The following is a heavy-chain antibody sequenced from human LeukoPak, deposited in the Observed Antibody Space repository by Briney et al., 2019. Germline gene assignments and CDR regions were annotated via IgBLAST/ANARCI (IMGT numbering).Heavy chain of an antibody. D-gene: IGHD2-15*01. Sequence: ASVKVSCKASGYTFTSFDINWVRQAPGQGLEWMGWMNPNSGNTGYAQKFQGRVTMTRNTSISTGYMELSSLRSDDTAVYFCARGPLGSCSAGSCPYWGQGTLVTVSS. CDR3: ARGPLGSCSAGSCPY. V-gene: IGHV1-8*01. J-gene: IGHJ4*02. CDR1: GYTFTSFD. CDR2: MNPNSGNT.